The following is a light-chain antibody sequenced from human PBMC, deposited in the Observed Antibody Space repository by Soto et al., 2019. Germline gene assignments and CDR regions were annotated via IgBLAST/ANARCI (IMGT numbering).Light chain of an antibody. Sequence: QPVLTQPASVSGSPGQSITISCTGTSSDVGGYNYVSWYQQHPGKAPKLMIYDVSNRPSGVSNRFSGSKSGNTASLTISGLQAEDEADYYSGSYTSSSTVVFGGGTQLTVL. J-gene: IGLJ2*01. V-gene: IGLV2-14*01. CDR3: GSYTSSSTVV. CDR2: DVS. CDR1: SSDVGGYNY.